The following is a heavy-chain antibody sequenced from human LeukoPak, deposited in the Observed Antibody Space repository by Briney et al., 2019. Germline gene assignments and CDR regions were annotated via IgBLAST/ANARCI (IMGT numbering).Heavy chain of an antibody. CDR2: IYYSGST. CDR1: GGSISSGGYL. Sequence: SQTLSLTCTVSGGSISSGGYLWSWIRQHPGKGLEWIGYIYYSGSTYYNPSLKSRVTISVDTSKNQFSLKLSSVTAADTAVYYCARESLGYCSTTSCYEDWGQGTLVTVSS. D-gene: IGHD2-2*01. CDR3: ARESLGYCSTTSCYED. J-gene: IGHJ4*02. V-gene: IGHV4-31*03.